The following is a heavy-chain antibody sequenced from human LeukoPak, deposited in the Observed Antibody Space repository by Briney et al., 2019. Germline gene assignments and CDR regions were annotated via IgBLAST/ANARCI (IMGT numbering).Heavy chain of an antibody. Sequence: PGGSLRLSCAASGFTFDDYAMHWVRQAPGKGLEWVSLISGDSGSTYYTDSVKGRFTISRDNSKNSLYLQMNSLRTEDTALYYCAKDAGITGTNWFDPWGQGTLVTVYS. CDR2: ISGDSGST. CDR3: AKDAGITGTNWFDP. J-gene: IGHJ5*02. D-gene: IGHD1-7*01. V-gene: IGHV3-43*02. CDR1: GFTFDDYA.